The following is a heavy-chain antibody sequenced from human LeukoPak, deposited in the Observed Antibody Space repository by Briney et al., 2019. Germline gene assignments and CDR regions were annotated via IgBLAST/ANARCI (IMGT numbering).Heavy chain of an antibody. D-gene: IGHD6-13*01. J-gene: IGHJ4*02. CDR3: ARVLAAAGTGGFDY. CDR2: INPNSGGT. Sequence: GASVKVSCKASGYTFTGYYMHWVRQAPGQGLEWMGWINPNSGGTNYAQKFQGRVTMTRDTSISTACMELSRLRSDDTAVYYCARVLAAAGTGGFDYWGQGTLVTVSS. V-gene: IGHV1-2*02. CDR1: GYTFTGYY.